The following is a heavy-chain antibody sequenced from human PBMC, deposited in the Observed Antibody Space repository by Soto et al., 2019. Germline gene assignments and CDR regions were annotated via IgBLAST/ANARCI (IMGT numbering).Heavy chain of an antibody. D-gene: IGHD3-3*01. CDR2: ISAYNGNT. V-gene: IGHV1-18*01. CDR1: GYTFTSYG. J-gene: IGHJ3*02. Sequence: QVQLVQSGAEVKKPGASVKVSCKASGYTFTSYGISWVRQAPGQGLERMGWISAYNGNTNYAQKLQGRDTMTTDTSTSRAYMELRRLRSDETAVNYCARDHPGTVFGVAIEAYNIWGQGTMVTVSS. CDR3: ARDHPGTVFGVAIEAYNI.